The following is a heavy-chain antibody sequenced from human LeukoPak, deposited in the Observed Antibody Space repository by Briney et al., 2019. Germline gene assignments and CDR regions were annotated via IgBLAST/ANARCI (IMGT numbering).Heavy chain of an antibody. V-gene: IGHV3-23*01. CDR3: AKDLYTSSWYVRAPDY. Sequence: GGTLRLSCAASGFTFSSYGMNWVRQAPGKGLEWVSSISGSGGSTYYTDSVKGRFTISRDNSKNTLYLQMNSLRAEDTAVYFCAKDLYTSSWYVRAPDYWGQGTLVTVSS. CDR2: ISGSGGST. D-gene: IGHD6-13*01. CDR1: GFTFSSYG. J-gene: IGHJ4*02.